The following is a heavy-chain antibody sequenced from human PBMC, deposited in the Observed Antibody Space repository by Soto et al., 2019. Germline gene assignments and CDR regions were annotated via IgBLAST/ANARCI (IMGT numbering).Heavy chain of an antibody. Sequence: PGGSLRLSCAASGFPFSSYAMHWVRQAPGKGLEWVAVISYDGSNKYYADSVKGRFTISRDNSKNTLYLQMNSLRAEDTAVYYCARELAAAGTNLVYYGMDVWGQGTTVTVSS. CDR2: ISYDGSNK. CDR1: GFPFSSYA. J-gene: IGHJ6*02. CDR3: ARELAAAGTNLVYYGMDV. V-gene: IGHV3-30-3*01. D-gene: IGHD6-13*01.